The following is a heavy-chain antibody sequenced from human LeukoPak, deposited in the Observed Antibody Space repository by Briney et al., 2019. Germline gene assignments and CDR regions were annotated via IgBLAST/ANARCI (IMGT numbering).Heavy chain of an antibody. D-gene: IGHD3-10*01. V-gene: IGHV4-39*07. CDR2: IYYSGST. Sequence: SETLSLTCTVSGGSISSSSYYWGWIRQPPGKGLEWIGSIYYSGSTNYNPSLKSRVTISVDTSKNQFSLKLSSVTAADTAVYYCARGRGYYGSGRLFDYWGQGTLVTVSS. CDR1: GGSISSSSYY. J-gene: IGHJ4*02. CDR3: ARGRGYYGSGRLFDY.